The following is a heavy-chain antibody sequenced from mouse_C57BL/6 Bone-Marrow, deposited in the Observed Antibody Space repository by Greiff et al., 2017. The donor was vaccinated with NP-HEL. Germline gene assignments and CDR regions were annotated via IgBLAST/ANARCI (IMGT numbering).Heavy chain of an antibody. CDR3: ARGAGRLLYGTYYFDY. CDR1: GYSFTDYN. V-gene: IGHV1-39*01. Sequence: EVQLQESGPELVKPGASVKISCKASGYSFTDYNMNWVKQSNGKSLEWIGVINPNYDTTSYNQKFKGKATLTVDQSSSTAYMQLNSLTSEDSAVYYCARGAGRLLYGTYYFDYWGQGTTLTVSS. CDR2: INPNYDTT. J-gene: IGHJ2*01. D-gene: IGHD1-1*01.